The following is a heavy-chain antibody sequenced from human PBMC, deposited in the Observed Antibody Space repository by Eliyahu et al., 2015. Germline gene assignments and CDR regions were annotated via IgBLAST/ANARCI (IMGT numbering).Heavy chain of an antibody. V-gene: IGHV3-9*01. CDR1: GFTFDDYA. CDR2: ISWNSGSI. D-gene: IGHD2-15*01. Sequence: EVQLVESGGGLVQPGRSLRLSCAASGFTFDDYAXPWXRQAPGKGLEWVSGISWNSGSIGYADSVKGRFTISRDNAKNSLYLQMNSLRAEDTALYYCAKDGLRSEPDIVVVVAANHFDYWGQGTLVTVSS. CDR3: AKDGLRSEPDIVVVVAANHFDY. J-gene: IGHJ4*02.